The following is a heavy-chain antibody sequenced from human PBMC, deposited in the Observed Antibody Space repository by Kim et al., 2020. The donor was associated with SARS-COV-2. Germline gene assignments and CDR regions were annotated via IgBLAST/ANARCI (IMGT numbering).Heavy chain of an antibody. D-gene: IGHD3-22*01. CDR1: GFTFSSYG. CDR3: ANYPHTYYYDSSGYSRSPDDAFDI. Sequence: GGSLRLSCAASGFTFSSYGMHWVRQAPGKGLEWVAVISYDGSNKYYADSVKGRFTISRDNSKNTLYLQMNSLRAEDTAVYYCANYPHTYYYDSSGYSRSPDDAFDIWGQGTMVTVSS. V-gene: IGHV3-30*18. CDR2: ISYDGSNK. J-gene: IGHJ3*02.